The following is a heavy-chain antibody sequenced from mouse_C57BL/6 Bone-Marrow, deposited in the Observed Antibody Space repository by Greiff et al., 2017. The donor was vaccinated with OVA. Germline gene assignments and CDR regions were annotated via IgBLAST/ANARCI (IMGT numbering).Heavy chain of an antibody. V-gene: IGHV1-19*01. J-gene: IGHJ2*01. CDR2: INPYNGGT. CDR1: GYTFTDYY. Sequence: VQLKESGPVLVKPGASVKMSCKASGYTFTDYYMNWVKQSHGKSLEWIGVINPYNGGTSYNQKFKGKATLTVDKSSSTAYMELNSLTSEDSAVYYGARRGGPYYFDYWGQGTTLTVSS. CDR3: ARRGGPYYFDY.